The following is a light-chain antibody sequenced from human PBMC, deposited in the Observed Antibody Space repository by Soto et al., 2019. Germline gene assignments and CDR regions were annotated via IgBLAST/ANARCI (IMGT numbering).Light chain of an antibody. V-gene: IGKV3-20*01. CDR3: QQYVSSPWA. J-gene: IGKJ1*01. Sequence: EIVLAQSPGTLSLSPGERATLSCRASQSVTNSFLAWYQQKPGQAPRLLIYGASRSATGIPDRFTGSGSGTDFTLTISRLEPEDFAVYYCQQYVSSPWAFGQGNKVEI. CDR1: QSVTNSF. CDR2: GAS.